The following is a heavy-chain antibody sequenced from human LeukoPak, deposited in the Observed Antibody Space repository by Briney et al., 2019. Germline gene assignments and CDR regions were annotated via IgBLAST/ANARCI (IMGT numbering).Heavy chain of an antibody. D-gene: IGHD3-16*02. V-gene: IGHV3-53*01. CDR3: ARAESYRFQY. Sequence: PGGSLRLSCVPSGITVSGNYMSWVRQAPGKGLEWVSVIYSGGNTYYADSVKGRFTISRDNSKNTLYLQMNSLRAEDTAVYYCARAESYRFQYWGQGTLVTVSS. CDR2: IYSGGNT. CDR1: GITVSGNY. J-gene: IGHJ4*02.